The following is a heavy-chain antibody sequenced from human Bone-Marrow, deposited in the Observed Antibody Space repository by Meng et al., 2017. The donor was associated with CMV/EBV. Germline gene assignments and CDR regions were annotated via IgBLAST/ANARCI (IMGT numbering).Heavy chain of an antibody. CDR3: ARAKDTAMATGFDY. D-gene: IGHD5-18*01. J-gene: IGHJ4*01. V-gene: IGHV3-7*03. CDR2: IKQDGSET. Sequence: GESLKISCAASGFTFTSYLMSWVRQAPGKGLEWIANIKQDGSETYYEDSVKGRFTISRDNTKNSLYLQMNSLRAEDTAVYYCARAKDTAMATGFDYWGHGTLVTVPS. CDR1: GFTFTSYL.